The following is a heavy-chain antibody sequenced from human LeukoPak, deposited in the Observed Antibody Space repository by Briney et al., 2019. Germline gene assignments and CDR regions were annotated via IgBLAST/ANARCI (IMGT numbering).Heavy chain of an antibody. Sequence: PGESLKISCKGSGYRFTKYWIGWVRQMPGKGLEWMGIIYPGDSDTRYSPSFQGQVTISADKYNSTAYLQWSSLNASDTAMYYCARQDGRALYYFDYWGQGTLVTVSS. D-gene: IGHD5-24*01. V-gene: IGHV5-51*01. CDR1: GYRFTKYW. J-gene: IGHJ4*02. CDR3: ARQDGRALYYFDY. CDR2: IYPGDSDT.